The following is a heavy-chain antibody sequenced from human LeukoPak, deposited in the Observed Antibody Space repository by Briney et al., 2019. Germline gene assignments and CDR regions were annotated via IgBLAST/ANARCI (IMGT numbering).Heavy chain of an antibody. CDR3: ANDFWGSGSAAGTLGY. V-gene: IGHV3-21*01. J-gene: IGHJ4*02. Sequence: GGSLRLSCAASGFTFSSYSMNWVRQAPGKGLEWVSSISSSSSYIYYADSVKGRFTISRDNAKNSLYLQMNSLRAEDTAVYYCANDFWGSGSAAGTLGYWGQGTLVTVSS. CDR2: ISSSSSYI. D-gene: IGHD6-13*01. CDR1: GFTFSSYS.